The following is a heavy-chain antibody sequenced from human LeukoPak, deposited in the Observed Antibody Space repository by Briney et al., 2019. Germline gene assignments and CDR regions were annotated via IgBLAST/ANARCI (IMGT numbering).Heavy chain of an antibody. J-gene: IGHJ4*02. CDR3: ARGDTAMKYTGSNFDY. V-gene: IGHV1-69*13. D-gene: IGHD5-18*01. CDR1: GGTFSSYA. CDR2: IIPIFGTA. Sequence: ASVKVSCKASGGTFSSYAISWVRQAPGQGLEWMGGIIPIFGTANYAQKFQGRVTITADESTRTAYMELSSLRSEDTAVYYCARGDTAMKYTGSNFDYWGQGTLVTVSS.